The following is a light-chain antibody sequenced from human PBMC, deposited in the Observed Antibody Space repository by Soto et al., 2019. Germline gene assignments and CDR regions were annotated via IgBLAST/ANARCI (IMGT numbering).Light chain of an antibody. CDR2: AAS. CDR3: QQYNNCPQT. Sequence: EIVLTQSPATLSVSAGDRATLSCRASQSISSNLAWYQQKPGKAPRLLIYAASTWHTGIPARFSGSGSGTDFTLTISSLQSEDFAIYYCQQYNNCPQTFGPGTKVEIK. J-gene: IGKJ1*01. V-gene: IGKV3-15*01. CDR1: QSISSN.